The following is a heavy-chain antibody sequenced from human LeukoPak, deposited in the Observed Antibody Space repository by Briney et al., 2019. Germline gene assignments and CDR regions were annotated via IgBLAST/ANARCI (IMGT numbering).Heavy chain of an antibody. Sequence: GASVKVSCKASGYTFTSYGISWVRQAPGQGLEWMGWISAYNGNTNYAQKLQGRVTMTTDTSTSTAYMEVSRLRSDDTAVYYCAREMYYYGSGSYDLFDYWGQGTLVTVSS. CDR1: GYTFTSYG. V-gene: IGHV1-18*01. D-gene: IGHD3-10*01. CDR3: AREMYYYGSGSYDLFDY. J-gene: IGHJ4*02. CDR2: ISAYNGNT.